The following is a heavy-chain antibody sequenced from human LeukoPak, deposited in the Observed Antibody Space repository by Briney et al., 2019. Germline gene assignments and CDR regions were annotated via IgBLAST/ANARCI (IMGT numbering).Heavy chain of an antibody. V-gene: IGHV3-33*01. D-gene: IGHD6-13*01. CDR1: GFSFSSNG. CDR3: ARDPYGSSWYGFDY. J-gene: IGHJ4*02. CDR2: IWYDGNNK. Sequence: RGSLRLSCAASGFSFSSNGMHWVRQAPGKGLEWVALIWYDGNNKYYADSVKGRFTISRDNSKNTLYLQMNSLRAEDTAVYYCARDPYGSSWYGFDYWGQGTLVTVSS.